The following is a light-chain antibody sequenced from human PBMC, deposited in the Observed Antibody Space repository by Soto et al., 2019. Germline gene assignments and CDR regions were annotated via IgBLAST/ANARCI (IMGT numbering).Light chain of an antibody. V-gene: IGLV2-14*03. Sequence: QSVLTQPASVSGSPGQSITISCTGTSSDIGGYNFVSWYQQHPGRAPKLLIYEVASRPSGVSDRFSGSKSGNTASLTISGLQTEDEADYYCAAWDDSLNGLVFGTGTKLTVL. CDR2: EVA. CDR3: AAWDDSLNGLV. J-gene: IGLJ1*01. CDR1: SSDIGGYNF.